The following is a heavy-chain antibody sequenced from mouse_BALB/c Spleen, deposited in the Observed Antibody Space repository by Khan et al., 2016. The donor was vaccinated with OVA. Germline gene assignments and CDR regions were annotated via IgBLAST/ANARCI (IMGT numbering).Heavy chain of an antibody. CDR1: GFTFIDYG. V-gene: IGHV5-15*02. CDR3: ARGGFAY. CDR2: ISSLAYTI. J-gene: IGHJ3*01. Sequence: EVELVESGGGLVQPGGSRKLSCAASGFTFIDYGMAWVRQTPGKGPEWIAFISSLAYTIYYADTVTGRFTISRENAKNTLYLEMSSLRSADTAMYYCARGGFAYWGQGTLVTVSA.